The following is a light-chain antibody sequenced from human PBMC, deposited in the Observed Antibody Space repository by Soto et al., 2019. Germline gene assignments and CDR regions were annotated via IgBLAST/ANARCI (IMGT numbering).Light chain of an antibody. CDR3: CSYAGSYHVV. CDR1: SSDVGGYNY. CDR2: DVS. J-gene: IGLJ2*01. V-gene: IGLV2-8*01. Sequence: QSVLTQPPSASGSPGQSVTFSCTGTSSDVGGYNYVSWYQQHPGKAPKLMIYDVSKRPSGVPDRFSGSKSGNTASLTISGLQAEDEADYYCCSYAGSYHVVFGGGTKVTVL.